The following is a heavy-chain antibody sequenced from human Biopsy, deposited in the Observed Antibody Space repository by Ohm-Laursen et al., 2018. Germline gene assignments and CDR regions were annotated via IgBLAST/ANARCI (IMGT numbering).Heavy chain of an antibody. CDR1: GGTFSNYG. V-gene: IGHV1-69*06. D-gene: IGHD3-9*01. J-gene: IGHJ1*01. Sequence: ASVKVSCNAPGGTFSNYGANWVRQAPGQGLEWLGGNIPILGTGNYAHQFQDRVTVVADTSTSTATMELRSLRSDDTAVYYCATKLTGYFHHWGQGTLVIVSS. CDR3: ATKLTGYFHH. CDR2: NIPILGTG.